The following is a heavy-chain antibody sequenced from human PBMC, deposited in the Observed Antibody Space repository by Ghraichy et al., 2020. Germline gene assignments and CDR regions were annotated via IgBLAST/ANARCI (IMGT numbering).Heavy chain of an antibody. J-gene: IGHJ6*03. Sequence: SGPTLVKPTQTLTLTCTFSGFSLNTRGVGVGWIRQPPGKALEWLALIYWNDEKRYSPSLKSRLTITKDTSKNQVVLTMTNVDPVDTGTYYCAHSKLETYYSFQMAVWGKGTTVTVS. CDR1: GFSLNTRGVG. D-gene: IGHD5-24*01. CDR2: IYWNDEK. CDR3: AHSKLETYYSFQMAV. V-gene: IGHV2-5*01.